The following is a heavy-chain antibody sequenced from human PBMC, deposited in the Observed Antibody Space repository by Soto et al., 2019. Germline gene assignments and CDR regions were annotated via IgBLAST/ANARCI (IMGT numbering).Heavy chain of an antibody. Sequence: SETLSLTCTVSGGSISSGGYYWSWIRQHPGKGLEWIGYIYYSGSTYYNPSLKSRATISVDTSKNQFSLKLSSVTAADTAVYYCARGYCSSTSCYLGGGGYGMDVWGQGTTVTSP. CDR1: GGSISSGGYY. J-gene: IGHJ6*02. CDR3: ARGYCSSTSCYLGGGGYGMDV. V-gene: IGHV4-31*03. D-gene: IGHD2-2*01. CDR2: IYYSGST.